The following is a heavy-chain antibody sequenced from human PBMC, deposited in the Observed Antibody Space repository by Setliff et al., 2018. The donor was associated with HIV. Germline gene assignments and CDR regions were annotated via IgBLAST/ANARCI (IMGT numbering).Heavy chain of an antibody. J-gene: IGHJ4*02. CDR1: GASLSTTTYY. CDR2: IHYTGNT. D-gene: IGHD2-21*02. CDR3: AREGDGIDY. Sequence: KPSETLSLTCTVSGASLSTTTYYWGWIRQPPGKGLEWIGSIHYTGNTYNTPSLKSRLTISVDASKNQISLKLTSVTAADTAIYFCAREGDGIDYWGQGILVTVSS. V-gene: IGHV4-39*02.